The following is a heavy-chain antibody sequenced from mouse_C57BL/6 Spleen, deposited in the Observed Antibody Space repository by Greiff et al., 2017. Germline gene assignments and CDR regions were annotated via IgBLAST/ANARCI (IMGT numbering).Heavy chain of an antibody. CDR1: GYTFTSYW. D-gene: IGHD1-1*01. CDR2: IHPNSGST. J-gene: IGHJ3*01. V-gene: IGHV1-64*01. CDR3: ARGEDYGSSYRFAY. Sequence: VQLQQPGAELVKPGASVKLSCKASGYTFTSYWMHWVKQRPGQGLEWIGMIHPNSGSTNYNEKFKSKATLTVDKSSSTAYMQLSSLTSEDSAVYYCARGEDYGSSYRFAYWGQGTLVTVSA.